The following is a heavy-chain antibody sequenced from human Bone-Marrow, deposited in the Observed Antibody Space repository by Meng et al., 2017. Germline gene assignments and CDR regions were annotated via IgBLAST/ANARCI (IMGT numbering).Heavy chain of an antibody. CDR2: IKQDGSEK. J-gene: IGHJ4*02. V-gene: IGHV3-7*01. Sequence: GEPLKISCAASGFTFSSYWMSWVRQAPGKGLEWVANIKQDGSEKYYVDSVKGRFTISRDNAKNSLYLQMNSLRAEDTAVYYCARDPSSSSWYFDYWGQGTLVTVSS. D-gene: IGHD6-13*01. CDR3: ARDPSSSSWYFDY. CDR1: GFTFSSYW.